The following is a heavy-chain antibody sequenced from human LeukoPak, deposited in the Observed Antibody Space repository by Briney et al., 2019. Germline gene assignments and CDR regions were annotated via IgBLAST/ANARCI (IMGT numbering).Heavy chain of an antibody. D-gene: IGHD4-11*01. Sequence: PSETLSLTCIVSGGSISSGSYYWSWIRQPAGKGLEWIGRIYTSGSTNYNPSLKSRVTISVDTSKNQFSLKLSSVTAADTAVYYCARVPGYGNTSYYYYYMDVWGKGTTVTVSS. CDR1: GGSISSGSYY. J-gene: IGHJ6*03. CDR3: ARVPGYGNTSYYYYYMDV. V-gene: IGHV4-61*02. CDR2: IYTSGST.